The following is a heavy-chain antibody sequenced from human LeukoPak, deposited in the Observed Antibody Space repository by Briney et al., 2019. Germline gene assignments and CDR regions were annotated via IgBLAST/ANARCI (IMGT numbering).Heavy chain of an antibody. CDR2: IYTSGST. CDR1: GGSISSYY. D-gene: IGHD3-9*01. Sequence: SETLSLTCTVSGGSISSYYWSWIRQPPGKGLEWFGYIYTSGSTNYNPSLKSRVTISVDTSKNQFSLKLSSVTAADTAVYYCARQRDDILTGYSYYFDYWGQGTLVTVSS. CDR3: ARQRDDILTGYSYYFDY. V-gene: IGHV4-4*09. J-gene: IGHJ4*02.